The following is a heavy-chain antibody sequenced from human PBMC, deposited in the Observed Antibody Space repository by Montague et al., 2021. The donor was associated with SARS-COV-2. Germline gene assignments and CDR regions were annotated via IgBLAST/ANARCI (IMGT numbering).Heavy chain of an antibody. Sequence: CAISGDSVSSNSAGWNWIRQSPSRGIEWLGRTYHRSKRHNDFAVSVKSRITINPDTSKNQFSLQLNSVTPEDTAVYYCAREDCSSTSCYPTYFQHWGQGTLVTVSS. CDR3: AREDCSSTSCYPTYFQH. D-gene: IGHD2-2*01. J-gene: IGHJ1*01. CDR1: GDSVSSNSAG. V-gene: IGHV6-1*01. CDR2: TYHRSKRHN.